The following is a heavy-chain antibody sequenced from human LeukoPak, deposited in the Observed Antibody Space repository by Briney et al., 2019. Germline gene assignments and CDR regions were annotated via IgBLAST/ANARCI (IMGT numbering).Heavy chain of an antibody. V-gene: IGHV3-30*18. CDR2: ISYDGSNK. CDR1: GFTFSNYG. D-gene: IGHD3-10*01. J-gene: IGHJ4*02. Sequence: GGSLRLSCAASGFTFSNYGMHWVRQAPGKGLEWVAVISYDGSNKYYADSVKGRFTISRDNSKNTLYLQMNSLRAEDTAVYYCAKDQKELWFGELRYYFDYWGQGTLVTVSS. CDR3: AKDQKELWFGELRYYFDY.